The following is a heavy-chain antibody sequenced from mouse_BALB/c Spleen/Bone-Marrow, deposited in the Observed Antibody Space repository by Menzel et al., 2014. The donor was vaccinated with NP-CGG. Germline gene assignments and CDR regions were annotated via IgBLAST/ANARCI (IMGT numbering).Heavy chain of an antibody. Sequence: QVQLQQSGAELMKPGASVKMSCKATGYTFSSYWIEWVKQRPGHGLEWIGEILPGSGSTNYNEKFKGKATFTADTSSNTAYMQLSSLTSEDSAVYYCATARATWFAYWGQGTLVTVSA. V-gene: IGHV1-9*01. CDR1: GYTFSSYW. J-gene: IGHJ3*01. D-gene: IGHD3-2*01. CDR3: ATARATWFAY. CDR2: ILPGSGST.